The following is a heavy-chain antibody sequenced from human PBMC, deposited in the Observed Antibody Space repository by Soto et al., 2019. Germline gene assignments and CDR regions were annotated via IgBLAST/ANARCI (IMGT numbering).Heavy chain of an antibody. V-gene: IGHV3-23*01. CDR2: ISGSGGST. CDR1: GFTFSSYA. J-gene: IGHJ3*02. CDR3: ARSRFLGSTAGAFDI. Sequence: VSLRLSCAASGFTFSSYAMSWVRQAPGKGLEWVSAISGSGGSTYYADSVKGRFTISRDNSKNTLYLQMNSLRAEDTAVYYCARSRFLGSTAGAFDIWGQGTMVTVSS. D-gene: IGHD3-3*01.